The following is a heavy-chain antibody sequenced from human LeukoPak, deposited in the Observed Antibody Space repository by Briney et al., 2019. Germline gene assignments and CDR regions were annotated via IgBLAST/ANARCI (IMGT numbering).Heavy chain of an antibody. CDR3: AKNSSSWYKGGYFDY. D-gene: IGHD6-13*01. CDR2: ISGSGGST. V-gene: IGHV3-23*01. CDR1: GFTFSSYA. J-gene: IGHJ4*02. Sequence: PGGSLRLSCAASGFTFSSYAMSWVRQAPGKGLEWVSAISGSGGSTYYADSVKGRFTISRDNSKNTLYLQMNSLRAEDTAVYYCAKNSSSWYKGGYFDYWGQGTLVTVSS.